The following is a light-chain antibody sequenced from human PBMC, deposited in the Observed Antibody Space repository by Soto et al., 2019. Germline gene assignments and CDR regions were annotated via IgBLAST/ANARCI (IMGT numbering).Light chain of an antibody. J-gene: IGLJ2*01. CDR3: QSYDSSLSVV. Sequence: QSVLTQPPSVSGAPGQRVTISCTGSSSNIGAGYEVHWYQQLPGTAPKLLIYGNTNRPSGVPDRFSGSKSGTSASLAITGLRAEDEADYYCQSYDSSLSVVFGGGTKVTVL. CDR1: SSNIGAGYE. CDR2: GNT. V-gene: IGLV1-40*01.